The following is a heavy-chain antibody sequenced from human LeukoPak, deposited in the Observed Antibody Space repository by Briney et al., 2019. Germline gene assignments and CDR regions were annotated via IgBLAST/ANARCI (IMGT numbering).Heavy chain of an antibody. CDR1: GGSISSGSYY. Sequence: PSETLSLTCTASGGSISSGSYYWSWIRQPAGKGLEWIGRIYTSGSTNYNPSLKSRVTISVDTSKNQFSLKLSSVTAADTAVYYCARELEEYSSSWYDAFDIWGQGTMVTVSS. J-gene: IGHJ3*02. V-gene: IGHV4-61*02. D-gene: IGHD6-13*01. CDR3: ARELEEYSSSWYDAFDI. CDR2: IYTSGST.